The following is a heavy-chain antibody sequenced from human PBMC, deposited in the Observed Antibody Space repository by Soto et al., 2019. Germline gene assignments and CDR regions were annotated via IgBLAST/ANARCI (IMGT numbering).Heavy chain of an antibody. CDR3: ARESGENWTYEAH. V-gene: IGHV4-4*07. J-gene: IGHJ1*01. D-gene: IGHD1-7*01. CDR1: GAYVSDFS. Sequence: GAYVSDFSWSWIRQPAGKGLEWIGRITVNGITQYTPSFRSRVTMSMDTSRNQFSLNLQSATAADTALYYCARESGENWTYEAHWGQGTLVTVSS. CDR2: ITVNGIT.